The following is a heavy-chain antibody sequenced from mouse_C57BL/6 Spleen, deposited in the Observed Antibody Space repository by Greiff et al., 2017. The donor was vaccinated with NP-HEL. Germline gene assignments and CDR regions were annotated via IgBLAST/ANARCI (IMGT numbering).Heavy chain of an antibody. CDR1: GFTFSDYG. V-gene: IGHV5-17*01. D-gene: IGHD2-5*01. J-gene: IGHJ2*01. CDR3: ARGEYYSNYGFFDY. CDR2: ISSGSSSI. Sequence: EVKLMESGGGFVKPGGSLKLSCAASGFTFSDYGMHWVRQAPEKGLEWVAYISSGSSSIYYADTVKGRFTISRDNAKNTLFLPMTSLRSDDTAMYYCARGEYYSNYGFFDYWGQGTTLTVSS.